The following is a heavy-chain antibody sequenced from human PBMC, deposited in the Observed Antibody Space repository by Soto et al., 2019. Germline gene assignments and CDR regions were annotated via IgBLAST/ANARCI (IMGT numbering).Heavy chain of an antibody. J-gene: IGHJ6*02. V-gene: IGHV3-23*01. Sequence: GGSLRLSCAASGFMFDAYAIHWVRQTPGKGLEWVSAISGSGGSTYYADSVKGRFTISRDNSKNTLYLQMNSLRAEDTAVYYCATDILELDYYGMDAWGQGTTVTVSS. D-gene: IGHD1-26*01. CDR1: GFMFDAYA. CDR2: ISGSGGST. CDR3: ATDILELDYYGMDA.